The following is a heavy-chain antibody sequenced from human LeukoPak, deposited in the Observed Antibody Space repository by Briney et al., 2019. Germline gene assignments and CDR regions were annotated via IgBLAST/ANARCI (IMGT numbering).Heavy chain of an antibody. CDR3: ARENRDYYDSSDYYGGYDY. V-gene: IGHV3-7*01. CDR1: GFPLRSYL. J-gene: IGHJ4*02. CDR2: IREDGSVN. D-gene: IGHD3-22*01. Sequence: GGALRLSCEASGFPLRSYLVRWGRPAPGEGVEWGGTIREDGSVNHCVDSVKGRFTVSRDNAWNSLYLQMDSLRAEDTAVYYCARENRDYYDSSDYYGGYDYWGQGTLVTVSS.